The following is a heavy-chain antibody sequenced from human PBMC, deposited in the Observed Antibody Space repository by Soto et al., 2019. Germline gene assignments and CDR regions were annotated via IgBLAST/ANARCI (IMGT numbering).Heavy chain of an antibody. Sequence: EMQLVESGGGLVQPGRSLRLSCVGSGFIADDYAMHWVRQPPGKGLGWVSGISSNSETTNYADSVKGRFTISRDNAKNSLFLQMHSLRPEDTALYYCAKDMKWGGMTTIHYFDSWGQGTLVTVSS. CDR1: GFIADDYA. CDR3: AKDMKWGGMTTIHYFDS. CDR2: ISSNSETT. J-gene: IGHJ4*02. D-gene: IGHD4-17*01. V-gene: IGHV3-9*02.